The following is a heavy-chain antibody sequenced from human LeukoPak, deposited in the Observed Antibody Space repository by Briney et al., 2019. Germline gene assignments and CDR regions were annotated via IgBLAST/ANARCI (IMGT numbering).Heavy chain of an antibody. D-gene: IGHD2-15*01. CDR1: GFTFSSYG. CDR3: AKDGGCSGGSCYEFSYFDY. Sequence: GRSLRLSCAASGFTFSSYGMHWVRQAPGKGLEWVAVISYDGSNKYYADSVKGRFTISRDNSKNTLYLQMNSLRAEDTAAYYCAKDGGCSGGSCYEFSYFDYWGQGTLVTVSS. J-gene: IGHJ4*02. V-gene: IGHV3-30*18. CDR2: ISYDGSNK.